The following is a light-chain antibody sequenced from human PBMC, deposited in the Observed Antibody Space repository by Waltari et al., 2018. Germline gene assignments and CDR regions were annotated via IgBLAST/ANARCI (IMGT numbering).Light chain of an antibody. V-gene: IGLV2-14*01. J-gene: IGLJ1*01. CDR2: GVS. CDR1: SSDVGGYNY. Sequence: QSALTQPASVSGSPGQSITISCTGTSSDVGGYNYVSWYQQHPGKAPKPRIYGVSNRPSGVSNRFSGSKSGNTASLTISGLQAEDEADYYCSSYTSSSTLYVFGTGTKVTVL. CDR3: SSYTSSSTLYV.